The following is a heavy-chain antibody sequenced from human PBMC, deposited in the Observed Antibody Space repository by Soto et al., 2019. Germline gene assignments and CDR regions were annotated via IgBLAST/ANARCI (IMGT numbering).Heavy chain of an antibody. Sequence: QVTLKESGPVLVKPTETLTLTCTVSGFSLSNARMGVSWIRQPPGKALEWLAHIFSNDEKSYSISLKSRLTLSKDTSKSQVVLTMTNMDPVDTATYDCARIVRGSALGTAFDVWGQGTMVTVSS. CDR3: ARIVRGSALGTAFDV. CDR2: IFSNDEK. CDR1: GFSLSNARMG. D-gene: IGHD3-16*01. V-gene: IGHV2-26*01. J-gene: IGHJ3*01.